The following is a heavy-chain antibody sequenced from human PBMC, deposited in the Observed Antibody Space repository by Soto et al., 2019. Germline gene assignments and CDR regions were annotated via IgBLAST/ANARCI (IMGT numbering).Heavy chain of an antibody. CDR2: IDPEGSGK. D-gene: IGHD3-16*01. Sequence: EAQLVQSGGGLVQPGGSLRLSCEASAFSLRSFWMNWVRQSPRKGLEWVSNIDPEGSGKVYVDSVKGRFTVSRDNTQNSVYLQMDSLIAEDTAVYYCAGWGPNVCYWGQGSLVTVSS. V-gene: IGHV3-7*01. CDR3: AGWGPNVCY. CDR1: AFSLRSFW. J-gene: IGHJ4*02.